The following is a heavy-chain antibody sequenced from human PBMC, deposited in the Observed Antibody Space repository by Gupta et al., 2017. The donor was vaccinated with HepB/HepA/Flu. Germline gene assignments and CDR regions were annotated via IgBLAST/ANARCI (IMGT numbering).Heavy chain of an antibody. J-gene: IGHJ4*02. CDR3: ARDNKMATNDY. D-gene: IGHD5-12*01. CDR1: GYTFTNYY. CDR2: VSADNGRT. Sequence: QVQLVQSGAEVKKPGASVKVSCKASGYTFTNYYVTWVRQAPGQGIEWLGWVSADNGRTSYAQKVQDRVFMTTDTSTSTAYIELRSLRSDDTAVYYCARDNKMATNDYWGPGTLVTVSS. V-gene: IGHV1-18*04.